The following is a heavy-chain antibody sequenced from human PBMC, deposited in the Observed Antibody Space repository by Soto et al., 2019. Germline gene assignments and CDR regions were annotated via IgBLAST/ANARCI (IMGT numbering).Heavy chain of an antibody. CDR2: IYYSGST. CDR1: GGSISSGGYY. J-gene: IGHJ3*02. V-gene: IGHV4-31*03. CDR3: ERDRRVGGAFDI. D-gene: IGHD3-10*01. Sequence: SETLSLTCTVSGGSISSGGYYWSWIRQHPGKGLEWIGYIYYSGSTYYNPSLKSRVTISVDTSKNQFSLKLSSVTAADTAVYYCERDRRVGGAFDIWGQGTMVTVSS.